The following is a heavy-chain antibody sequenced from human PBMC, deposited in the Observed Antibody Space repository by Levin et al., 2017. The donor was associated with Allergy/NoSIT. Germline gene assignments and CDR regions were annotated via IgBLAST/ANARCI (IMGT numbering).Heavy chain of an antibody. CDR3: ARGVVED. J-gene: IGHJ4*02. Sequence: GGSLSLSFSFSFFPFLPSSLHWVRQAPGKGLEWVALISYHGSDKYYAESVKGRFSLSLSSSRNTLYLQMNSLRAEDAAVYYCARGVVEDWGQGTLVTVSS. D-gene: IGHD2-15*01. V-gene: IGHV3-30*03. CDR2: ISYHGSDK. CDR1: FFPFLPSS.